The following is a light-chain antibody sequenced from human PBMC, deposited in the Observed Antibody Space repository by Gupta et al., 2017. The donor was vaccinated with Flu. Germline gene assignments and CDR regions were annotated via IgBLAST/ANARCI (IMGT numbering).Light chain of an antibody. V-gene: IGLV3-21*02. CDR1: TLGSKG. Sequence: SYVLTQPPSVSVAPGQTARFTCGGNTLGSKGVHWYQQKPGPAPVLVVYDDSARRSGIPERFSGSNAVTTATVTTSRVEAGDEADYYCQVWDSNSDHVVFGGGTKLTVL. CDR2: DDS. CDR3: QVWDSNSDHVV. J-gene: IGLJ2*01.